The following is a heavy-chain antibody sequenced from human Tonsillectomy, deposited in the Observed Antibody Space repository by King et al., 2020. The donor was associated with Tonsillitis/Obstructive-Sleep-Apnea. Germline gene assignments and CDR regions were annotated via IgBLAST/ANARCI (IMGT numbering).Heavy chain of an antibody. CDR1: GFTFTSSA. CDR2: IVVGSGNT. Sequence: QLVQSGPEVKKPGTSVKVSCKASGFTFTSSAVQWVRQARGQRLEWIGWIVVGSGNTNYAQKFQERVTITREMSTSTAYMGLSSLRSEDTAVYYCAADLGLTRFDPWGQGTLVTVSS. V-gene: IGHV1-58*01. D-gene: IGHD1-14*01. J-gene: IGHJ5*02. CDR3: AADLGLTRFDP.